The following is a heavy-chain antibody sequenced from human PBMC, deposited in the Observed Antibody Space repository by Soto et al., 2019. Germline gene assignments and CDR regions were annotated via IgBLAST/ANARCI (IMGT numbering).Heavy chain of an antibody. D-gene: IGHD2-15*01. CDR1: GFTFSSYS. Sequence: PGGSLRLSCAASGFTFSSYSMNWVRQAPGKGLEWVSSISSSSSYIYYADSVKGRFTISRDNAKNSLYLQMNSLRAEDTAVYYCARDWGYCSGGSCYFHTSGSFDYWGQGTLVTVSS. CDR2: ISSSSSYI. V-gene: IGHV3-21*01. CDR3: ARDWGYCSGGSCYFHTSGSFDY. J-gene: IGHJ4*02.